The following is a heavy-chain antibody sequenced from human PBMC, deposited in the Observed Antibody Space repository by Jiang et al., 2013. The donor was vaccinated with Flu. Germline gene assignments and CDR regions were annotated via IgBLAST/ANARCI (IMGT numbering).Heavy chain of an antibody. CDR2: INPNSGGT. J-gene: IGHJ3*02. CDR3: ARSLMVYAMVSDAFDI. Sequence: SGAEVKKPGASVKVSCKASGYTFTGYYMHWVRQAPGQGLEWMGWINPNSGGTNYAQKFQGWVTMTRDTSISTAYMELSRLRSDDTAVYYCARSLMVYAMVSDAFDIWGQGTMVT. D-gene: IGHD2-8*01. V-gene: IGHV1-2*04. CDR1: GYTFTGYY.